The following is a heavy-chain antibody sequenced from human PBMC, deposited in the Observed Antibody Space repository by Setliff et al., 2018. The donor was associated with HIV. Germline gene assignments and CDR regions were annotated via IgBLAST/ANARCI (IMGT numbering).Heavy chain of an antibody. CDR2: IFYSGST. CDR3: TRRGADSYYPRPLDV. Sequence: PSETLSLTCTVSGGSVSTGNYYWNWIRLPPGKGLEWIGYIFYSGSTNYNPSLKSRVTISVDTSKNQFSLRLNSVTAADTAIYYCTRRGADSYYPRPLDVWDKGTTVTVSS. V-gene: IGHV4-61*01. D-gene: IGHD3-10*01. J-gene: IGHJ6*04. CDR1: GGSVSTGNYY.